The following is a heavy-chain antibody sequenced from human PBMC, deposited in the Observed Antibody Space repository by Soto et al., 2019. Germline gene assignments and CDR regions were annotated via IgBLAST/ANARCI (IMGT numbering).Heavy chain of an antibody. V-gene: IGHV3-11*06. J-gene: IGHJ6*02. Sequence: GGSLRLSCTASGFTFSDYYMSWIRQAPGKGLEWVSYISSSSSYTNYADSVKGRFTISRDNAKNSLYLQMNSLRAEDTAVYYCARDRCSSTSCHRAYYGMDVWGQGTTVTVSS. CDR3: ARDRCSSTSCHRAYYGMDV. CDR1: GFTFSDYY. D-gene: IGHD2-2*02. CDR2: ISSSSSYT.